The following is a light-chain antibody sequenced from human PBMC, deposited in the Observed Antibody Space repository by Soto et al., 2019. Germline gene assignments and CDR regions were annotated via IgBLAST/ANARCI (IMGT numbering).Light chain of an antibody. Sequence: QSVLTQPPSVSGSPGQSVTISCTGTSTDFVSYNRVSWYQQPPGTAPKLIIYEASNRPSGVPDRFSGSKSGNTASLTISGLQAADEADYYCGAWDESLNGYVFGTGTKVTVL. CDR1: STDFVSYNR. CDR3: GAWDESLNGYV. CDR2: EAS. V-gene: IGLV2-18*01. J-gene: IGLJ1*01.